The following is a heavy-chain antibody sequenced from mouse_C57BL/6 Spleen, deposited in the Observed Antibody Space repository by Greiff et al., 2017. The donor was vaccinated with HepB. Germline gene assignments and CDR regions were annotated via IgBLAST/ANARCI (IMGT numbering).Heavy chain of an antibody. CDR3: ARSGVTTGFDY. D-gene: IGHD2-2*01. CDR2: IDPSDSYT. V-gene: IGHV1-69*01. CDR1: GYTFTSYW. J-gene: IGHJ2*01. Sequence: QVQLQQPGAELVMPGASVKLSCKASGYTFTSYWMHWVKQRPGQGLEWIGEIDPSDSYTNYNQKFKGKSTLTVDKSFSTAYMQLSSLTSEDSAVYYCARSGVTTGFDYWGQGTTLTVSS.